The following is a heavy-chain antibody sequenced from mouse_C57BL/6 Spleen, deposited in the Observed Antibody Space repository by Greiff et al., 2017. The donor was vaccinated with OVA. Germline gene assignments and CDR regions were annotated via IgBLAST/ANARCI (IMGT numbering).Heavy chain of an antibody. J-gene: IGHJ2*01. CDR2: IYPRSGNT. Sequence: QVQLKESGAELARPGASVKLSCKASGYTFTSYGISWVKQRTGQGLEWIGEIYPRSGNTYYNEKFKGKAPLTADKSSSPAYMELRSLTSEDSAVYFCARENVTTEVAYYFDYWGQGTTLTVSS. D-gene: IGHD1-1*01. V-gene: IGHV1-81*01. CDR3: ARENVTTEVAYYFDY. CDR1: GYTFTSYG.